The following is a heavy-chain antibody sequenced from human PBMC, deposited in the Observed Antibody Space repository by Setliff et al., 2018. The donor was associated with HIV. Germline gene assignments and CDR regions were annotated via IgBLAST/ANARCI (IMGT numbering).Heavy chain of an antibody. J-gene: IGHJ5*02. CDR1: GGSFSGYS. CDR2: IVHDGST. D-gene: IGHD3-10*01. V-gene: IGHV4-34*12. CDR3: AKVPRVTLIRGVIEGAWFDP. Sequence: SETLSLTCAVYGGSFSGYSWGWIRQPPGKGLEWIGEIVHDGSTNYNPSLKSRVTISIDTSKSQFSLRLRSVTAADTALYYCAKVPRVTLIRGVIEGAWFDPWGQGTLVTVSS.